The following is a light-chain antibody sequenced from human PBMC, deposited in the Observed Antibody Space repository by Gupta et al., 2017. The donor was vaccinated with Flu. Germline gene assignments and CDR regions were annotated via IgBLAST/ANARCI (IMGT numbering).Light chain of an antibody. J-gene: IGKJ4*01. V-gene: IGKV1D-16*01. Sequence: SPSSVSAPVGARGTSTCRASQDIKTWLGWYQVKPDKAPWYLIHGAGNGHSGVPFRFGGSGSWTIFNLTIYGGQHEDSANYYWQQDDGRVTFGGWTTVEIK. CDR3: QQDDGRVT. CDR2: GAG. CDR1: QDIKTW.